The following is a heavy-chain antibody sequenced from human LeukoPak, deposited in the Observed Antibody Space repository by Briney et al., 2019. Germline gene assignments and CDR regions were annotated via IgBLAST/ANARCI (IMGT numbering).Heavy chain of an antibody. CDR2: INQDGYDK. V-gene: IGHV3-7*01. Sequence: PGGSLGLSCTSSGFKFSDYWMRWVRQAPGKGLEWVANINQDGYDKTYVDCVKGRFTISRDNAKTSVYLKMNSLRAEDTAVYYCARVYHYYESSGHHYYFDKWGQASLVIVSS. CDR1: GFKFSDYW. CDR3: ARVYHYYESSGHHYYFDK. D-gene: IGHD3-22*01. J-gene: IGHJ4*02.